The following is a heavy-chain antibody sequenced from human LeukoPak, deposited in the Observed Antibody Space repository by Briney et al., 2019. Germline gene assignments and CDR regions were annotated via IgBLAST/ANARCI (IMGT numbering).Heavy chain of an antibody. J-gene: IGHJ3*01. D-gene: IGHD1-26*01. CDR3: ARDNAGLVKHLDAFDL. CDR1: GFTFSSYG. V-gene: IGHV3-30*03. CDR2: ISYDGSNK. Sequence: GGSLRLSCAASGFTFSSYGMHWVRQAPGKGLEWVALISYDGSNKYYADSVKGRFTISRDNSKNTVYLQMNSLRAEDTAVYYCARDNAGLVKHLDAFDLWGQGTMVTVAS.